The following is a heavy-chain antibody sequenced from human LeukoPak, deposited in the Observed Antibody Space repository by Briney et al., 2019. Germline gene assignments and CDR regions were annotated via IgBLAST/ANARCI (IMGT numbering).Heavy chain of an antibody. D-gene: IGHD3-3*01. CDR2: RNHRENA. J-gene: IGHJ6*03. V-gene: IGHV4-38-2*01. CDR1: GFSITSGHY. CDR3: ARVAYDFWSGTPTFYYMDV. Sequence: PSETLSLTCAVSGFSITSGHYWGWVRQPPGKGLEWIGNRNHRENAYYNPSLTSRLTIFVDSSKNQFSLKLNSVTAADTAVYFCARVAYDFWSGTPTFYYMDVWGSGTAVTVSS.